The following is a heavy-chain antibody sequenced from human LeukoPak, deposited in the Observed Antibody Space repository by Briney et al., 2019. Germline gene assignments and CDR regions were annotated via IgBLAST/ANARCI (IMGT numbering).Heavy chain of an antibody. CDR1: GFTFSSYE. CDR3: ARIAYSSSWPNWFDP. J-gene: IGHJ5*02. CDR2: ISSSGSTI. V-gene: IGHV3-48*03. D-gene: IGHD6-13*01. Sequence: GGSLRLSCAASGFTFSSYEMNWVRQAPGKGLEWVSHISSSGSTIYYADSVKGRFTISRDNAKNSLYLQMNSLRAEDTAVYYCARIAYSSSWPNWFDPWGQGTLVTVSS.